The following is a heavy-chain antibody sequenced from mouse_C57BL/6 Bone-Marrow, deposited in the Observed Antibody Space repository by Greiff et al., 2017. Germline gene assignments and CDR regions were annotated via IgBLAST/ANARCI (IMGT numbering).Heavy chain of an antibody. CDR2: ISSGSSTI. CDR3: ARPRLRRGEYYAMDY. J-gene: IGHJ4*01. CDR1: GFTFSDYG. D-gene: IGHD2-4*01. Sequence: EVQVVESGGGLVKPGGSLKLSCAASGFTFSDYGMHWVRQAPEKGLEWVAYISSGSSTIYYADTVKGRFTISRDNAKNTLFLQMTSLRSEDTAMYYCARPRLRRGEYYAMDYWGQGTSVTVSS. V-gene: IGHV5-17*01.